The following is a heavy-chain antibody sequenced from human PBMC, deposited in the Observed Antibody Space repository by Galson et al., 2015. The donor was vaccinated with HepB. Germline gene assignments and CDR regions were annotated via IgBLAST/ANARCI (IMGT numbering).Heavy chain of an antibody. Sequence: QSGAEVKTPGESLRISCKGSGYSFTSYWISWVRQMPGKGLEWLGRIDPSDSYTNYSPSFQGHVTISADKSISTAYLQWSSLKASDTALFYKEKPAHDILTDYWGQGTLVTVSS. CDR1: GYSFTSYW. CDR3: EKPAHDILTDY. V-gene: IGHV5-10-1*01. J-gene: IGHJ4*02. CDR2: IDPSDSYT. D-gene: IGHD3-9*01.